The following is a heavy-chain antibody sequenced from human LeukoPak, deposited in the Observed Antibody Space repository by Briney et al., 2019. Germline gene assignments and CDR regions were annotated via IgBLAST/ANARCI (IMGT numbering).Heavy chain of an antibody. D-gene: IGHD5-24*01. J-gene: IGHJ6*03. CDR2: MNPNGGNT. CDR1: GYTFTSYD. V-gene: IGHV1-8*03. CDR3: ARIELDSSYYYYMDV. Sequence: GSSVKVSCKASGYTFTSYDINWVRQATGQGLEWMGWMNPNGGNTGYAQKFQGRVTITRNTSISTAYMELSSLRSEDTAVYYCARIELDSSYYYYMDVWGKGTTVTVSS.